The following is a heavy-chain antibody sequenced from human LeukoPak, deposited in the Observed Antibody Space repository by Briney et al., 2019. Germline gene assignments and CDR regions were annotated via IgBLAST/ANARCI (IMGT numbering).Heavy chain of an antibody. J-gene: IGHJ4*02. CDR3: AKSRGITIFGVPHFDY. CDR2: ISGSGGST. Sequence: PGGSLRLSCAASGFTVSSNYMSWVRQAPGKGLEWVSAISGSGGSTYYADSVKGRFTISRDNSKNTLYLQMNSLRAEDTAVYYCAKSRGITIFGVPHFDYWGQGTLVTVSS. D-gene: IGHD3-3*01. CDR1: GFTVSSNY. V-gene: IGHV3-23*01.